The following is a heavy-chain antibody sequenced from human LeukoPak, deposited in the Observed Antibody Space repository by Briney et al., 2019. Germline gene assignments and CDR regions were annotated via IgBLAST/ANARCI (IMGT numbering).Heavy chain of an antibody. Sequence: ASVKVSCKASGYTFTGYYMHWVRQAPGQGLEWMGWINPNSGGTNYAQKFQGWVTMTRDTSISTAYMELSRLRSDDTAVYYCARDHSGDYSHFDYWSQGTLVTVSS. V-gene: IGHV1-2*04. CDR2: INPNSGGT. D-gene: IGHD3-22*01. CDR1: GYTFTGYY. CDR3: ARDHSGDYSHFDY. J-gene: IGHJ4*02.